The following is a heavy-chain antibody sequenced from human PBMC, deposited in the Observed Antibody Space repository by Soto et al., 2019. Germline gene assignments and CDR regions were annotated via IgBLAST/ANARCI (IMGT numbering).Heavy chain of an antibody. V-gene: IGHV4-31*03. CDR1: GGSISSGGYY. D-gene: IGHD2-8*01. J-gene: IGHJ4*02. CDR2: IYYSGST. Sequence: SETLSLTCTVSGGSISSGGYYWSWIRQHPGKGLEWIGYIYYSGSTYYNPSLESRVTISVDTSKNQFSLKLSSVTAADTAVYYCAREVWYGLMAESRWGQGTLVTVAS. CDR3: AREVWYGLMAESR.